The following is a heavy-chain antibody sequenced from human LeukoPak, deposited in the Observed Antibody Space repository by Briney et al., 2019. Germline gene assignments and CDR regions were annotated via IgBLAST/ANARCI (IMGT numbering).Heavy chain of an antibody. CDR1: GFTFSSYG. D-gene: IGHD3-22*01. V-gene: IGHV3-21*01. CDR2: ISSSSSYI. Sequence: PGGSLRLSCAASGFTFSSYGMHWVRQAPGKGLEWVSSISSSSSYIYYADSVKGRFTISRDNAKNSLYLQMNSLRAEDTAVYYCARAPWGANYYDSSGYYGAFDIWGQGTMVTVSS. J-gene: IGHJ3*02. CDR3: ARAPWGANYYDSSGYYGAFDI.